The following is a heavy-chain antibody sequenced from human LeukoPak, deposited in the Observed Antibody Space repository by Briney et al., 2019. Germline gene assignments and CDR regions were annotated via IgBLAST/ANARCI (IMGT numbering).Heavy chain of an antibody. V-gene: IGHV1-8*03. D-gene: IGHD2-2*01. CDR2: MNPKTGNT. J-gene: IGHJ4*02. CDR3: TRGLPRDGLVVIAAANEY. Sequence: ASVKVSCKASGYTFSSYDINWVRQAAGQGLEWMGWMNPKTGNTGFSQKFQGRVTITRDTSISTAYMELSRLTSEDTGVYYCTRGLPRDGLVVIAAANEYWGQGSMVTVSS. CDR1: GYTFSSYD.